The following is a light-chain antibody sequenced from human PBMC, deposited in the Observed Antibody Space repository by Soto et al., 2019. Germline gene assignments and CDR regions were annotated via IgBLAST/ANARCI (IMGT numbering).Light chain of an antibody. CDR2: DVS. CDR1: NSDVGGYNY. CDR3: SSYTSSSTYV. V-gene: IGLV2-14*03. Sequence: QSALTQPASVSGSPGQSIAISCTGSNSDVGGYNYVAWYQQHPGKAPKLVIYDVSYRPSGVSNRFSGSKSGNTASLTISGLQAEDEADYYCSSYTSSSTYVFGTGTKLTVL. J-gene: IGLJ1*01.